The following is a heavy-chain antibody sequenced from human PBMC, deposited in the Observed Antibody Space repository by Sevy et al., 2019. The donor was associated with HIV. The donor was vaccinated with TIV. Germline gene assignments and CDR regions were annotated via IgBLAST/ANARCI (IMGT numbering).Heavy chain of an antibody. Sequence: GGSVRLSCAASGFTFSSYSMNWVRQAPGKGLEWVSSISSSSSYIYYADSVKGRFTISRDNAKNSLYLQMNSLRAEDTAVYYCARDQDSSSRAGFDYWGQGTLVTVSS. V-gene: IGHV3-21*01. J-gene: IGHJ4*02. CDR3: ARDQDSSSRAGFDY. D-gene: IGHD6-13*01. CDR1: GFTFSSYS. CDR2: ISSSSSYI.